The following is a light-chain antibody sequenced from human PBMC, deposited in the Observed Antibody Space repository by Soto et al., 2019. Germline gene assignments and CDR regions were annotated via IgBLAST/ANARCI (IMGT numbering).Light chain of an antibody. V-gene: IGKV3-11*01. CDR1: QTVTSEY. Sequence: EIVLTQSPGTLSLSPWERATLSCRASQTVTSEYLAWYQQKPGQAPRLLIYGASSRATGIPARFSGSGSGTDFTLTISSLEPEDFAVYYCQQRSNWPQTFGQGTKVDI. CDR2: GAS. J-gene: IGKJ1*01. CDR3: QQRSNWPQT.